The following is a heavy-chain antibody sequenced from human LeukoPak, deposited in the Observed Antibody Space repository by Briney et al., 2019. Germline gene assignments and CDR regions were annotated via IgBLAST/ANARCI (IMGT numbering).Heavy chain of an antibody. CDR3: AREAVATDVDY. CDR2: ISSSSSTI. CDR1: GFTFSSYS. D-gene: IGHD5-12*01. J-gene: IGHJ4*02. Sequence: PGGSLRLSCAASGFTFSSYSMNWVRQAPGKGLEWVSYISSSSSTIYYADSVKGRFTISRDNAKNSLYLQMNSLRAEDTAVYYCAREAVATDVDYWGQGTLVTVSS. V-gene: IGHV3-48*01.